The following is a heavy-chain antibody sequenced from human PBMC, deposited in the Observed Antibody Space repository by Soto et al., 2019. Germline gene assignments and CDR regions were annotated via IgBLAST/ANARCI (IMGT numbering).Heavy chain of an antibody. CDR1: GGTFTNYP. D-gene: IGHD1-26*01. CDR2: IIPMFGTA. V-gene: IGHV1-69*01. Sequence: QVQLVQSGAEVKKPGSSVKVSCKSSGGTFTNYPITWVRQAPGQGLEWMGGIIPMFGTANYAQKLQGRVTITPDESTSKAYMDLSSLRSEDTAVYYCAGENRGRGTLDIWGQGTMGTVSS. J-gene: IGHJ3*02. CDR3: AGENRGRGTLDI.